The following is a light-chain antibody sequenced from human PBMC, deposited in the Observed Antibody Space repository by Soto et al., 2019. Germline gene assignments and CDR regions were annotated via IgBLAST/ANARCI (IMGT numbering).Light chain of an antibody. CDR3: GSWDSSLSDYV. Sequence: QSVLTQPPSLSAAPGQKVTISCSGSSSNIGGNSVSWYQQLPVTAPKLLIYDDNKRPSGIPDRFSGSKSGTSATLGITGFQTGDEADYYCGSWDSSLSDYVFGTGTKV. CDR1: SSNIGGNS. J-gene: IGLJ1*01. V-gene: IGLV1-51*01. CDR2: DDN.